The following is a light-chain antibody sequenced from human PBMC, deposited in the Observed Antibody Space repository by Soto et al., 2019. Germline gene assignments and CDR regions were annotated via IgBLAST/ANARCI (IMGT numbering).Light chain of an antibody. CDR1: SSDVGTYNL. Sequence: QSALTQPASVSGSPGQSITISCTGSSSDVGTYNLVSWYQQHPGEAPKLMIYEVTKRPSGVSNRFSGSKSGNTASLTISGLQAEDEADYYCCSYAGSSYVFGTVTKVTVL. CDR2: EVT. J-gene: IGLJ1*01. V-gene: IGLV2-23*02. CDR3: CSYAGSSYV.